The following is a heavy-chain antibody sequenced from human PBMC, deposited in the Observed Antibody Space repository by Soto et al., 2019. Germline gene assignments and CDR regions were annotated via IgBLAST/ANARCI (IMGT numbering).Heavy chain of an antibody. CDR3: AKTSTAIAAAGWFDP. J-gene: IGHJ5*02. Sequence: EVQLLESGGGLVQPEGSLRLSCAASGFTFSSYAMSWVRQAPGKGLEWVSAISGSGGSTYYADSVKGRFTISRDNSKNTLYLQMNSLRAEDMAVYYCAKTSTAIAAAGWFDPWGQGTLVTVSS. CDR1: GFTFSSYA. D-gene: IGHD6-13*01. V-gene: IGHV3-23*01. CDR2: ISGSGGST.